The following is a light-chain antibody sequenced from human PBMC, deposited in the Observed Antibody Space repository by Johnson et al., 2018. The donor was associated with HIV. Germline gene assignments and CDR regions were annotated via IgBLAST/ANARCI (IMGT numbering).Light chain of an antibody. CDR3: GTWDNSLSTGGV. CDR1: SSNIGNNY. CDR2: ANN. J-gene: IGLJ1*01. Sequence: QSVLTQPPSVSAAPGQKVTISCSGSSSNIGNNYVSWYQQLPGTAPKLLIYANNKRPSGLPDRFSCSKSGTSPPLALTGLQTGDEADYYCGTWDNSLSTGGVFGTGTKVTVL. V-gene: IGLV1-51*01.